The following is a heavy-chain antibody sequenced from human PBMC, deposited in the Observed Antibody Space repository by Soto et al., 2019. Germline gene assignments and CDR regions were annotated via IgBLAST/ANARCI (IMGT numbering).Heavy chain of an antibody. CDR2: IYYSGST. V-gene: IGHV4-61*01. D-gene: IGHD6-19*01. CDR3: AGDRGRWLDTGGDAFDI. Sequence: QVQLQESGPGLVKPSETLSLTCTVSGGSVSSGSYYWSWIRQPPGKGLEWIGYIYYSGSTNYNPSLKSRVTISVDTSKNQSSLRLSSGPAGDRAVYYCAGDRGRWLDTGGDAFDIWGQGTMVTVSS. J-gene: IGHJ3*02. CDR1: GGSVSSGSYY.